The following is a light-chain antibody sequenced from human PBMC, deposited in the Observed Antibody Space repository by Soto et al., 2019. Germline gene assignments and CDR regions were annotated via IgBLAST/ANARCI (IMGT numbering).Light chain of an antibody. Sequence: EIVMTQSTAPLSVSSGERATLSCRASQSVSSNLAWYQQKPGQAPRLLIYGASTRATGIPAGFSGSGSGTEFTLTISSLQSEDFAVYYCQQYTNWPPWPFGQGTKVAIK. CDR3: QQYTNWPPWP. CDR1: QSVSSN. CDR2: GAS. V-gene: IGKV3-15*01. J-gene: IGKJ1*01.